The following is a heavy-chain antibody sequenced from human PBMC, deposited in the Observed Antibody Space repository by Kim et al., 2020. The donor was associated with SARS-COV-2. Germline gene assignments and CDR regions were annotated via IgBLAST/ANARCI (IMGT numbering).Heavy chain of an antibody. Sequence: GGSLRLSCAASGFTFSSHWMHWVRQAPGKGLVWVSRINGDGRVTSYADSVKGRFAISRDNAKNTLYLQMNSLRAEDTAVYYCARTLIAATGNDYWGQGTLVTVSS. CDR3: ARTLIAATGNDY. CDR1: GFTFSSHW. V-gene: IGHV3-74*01. D-gene: IGHD6-13*01. CDR2: INGDGRVT. J-gene: IGHJ4*02.